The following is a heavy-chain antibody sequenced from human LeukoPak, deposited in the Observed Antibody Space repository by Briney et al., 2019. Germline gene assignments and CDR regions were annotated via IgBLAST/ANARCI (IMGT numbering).Heavy chain of an antibody. J-gene: IGHJ4*01. CDR2: TQYDGIDK. CDR3: AKDPSVVAVHFDY. D-gene: IGHD2-15*01. CDR1: GFTFSNYG. Sequence: GGSLRLSRVASGFTFSNYGMHWVRQVPPKGLEWVAFTQYDGIDKYYADSVKGRFTTSRDNSKNTLYLHMNSLRVEDTAVYYCAKDPSVVAVHFDYWGHGTLVTVSA. V-gene: IGHV3-30*02.